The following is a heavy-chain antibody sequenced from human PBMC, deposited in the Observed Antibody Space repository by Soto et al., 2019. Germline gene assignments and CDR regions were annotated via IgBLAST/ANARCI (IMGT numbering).Heavy chain of an antibody. CDR2: ISSSSSYI. Sequence: EVQLVESGGGLVKPGGSLRLSCAASGFTFSSYSMNWVRQAPGKGLEWVSSISSSSSYIYYADSVKGRFTISRDNAKNSLFLQMNSLRAEDTAVYYCVSRSGWNFDYWGQGTLVTVAS. CDR1: GFTFSSYS. V-gene: IGHV3-21*01. CDR3: VSRSGWNFDY. J-gene: IGHJ4*02. D-gene: IGHD6-19*01.